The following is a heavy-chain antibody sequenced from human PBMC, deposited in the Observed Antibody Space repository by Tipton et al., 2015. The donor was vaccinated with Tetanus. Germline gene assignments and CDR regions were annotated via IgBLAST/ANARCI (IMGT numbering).Heavy chain of an antibody. D-gene: IGHD6-19*01. V-gene: IGHV3-53*01. J-gene: IGHJ4*02. CDR1: GFIVSSHY. CDR3: VRDGGSSGWLAY. Sequence: QLVQSGGGLIQPGGSLRLSCVASGFIVSSHYMSWVRQAPGKGLEWVSVMYSGGDTYYVDSVKGRFSISRDNAKNTLYLQMNSLRVKDTAVYYCVRDGGSSGWLAYWGQGTLVTVSS. CDR2: MYSGGDT.